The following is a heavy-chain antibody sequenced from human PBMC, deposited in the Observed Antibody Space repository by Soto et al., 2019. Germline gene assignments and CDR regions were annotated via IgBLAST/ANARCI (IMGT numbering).Heavy chain of an antibody. V-gene: IGHV1-69*12. D-gene: IGHD3-16*02. CDR1: GGTFSSYA. Sequence: QVQLVQSGAEVKKPGSSVKVSCKASGGTFSSYAISWVRQAPGQGLEWMGGIIPIFGTANYGQKFQGSVPLSAVEAPSPADVELSRLRAEDTAVYCCARGGDYGWGSYSYDRRLDRWGQGTLVNVSS. J-gene: IGHJ5*02. CDR3: ARGGDYGWGSYSYDRRLDR. CDR2: IIPIFGTA.